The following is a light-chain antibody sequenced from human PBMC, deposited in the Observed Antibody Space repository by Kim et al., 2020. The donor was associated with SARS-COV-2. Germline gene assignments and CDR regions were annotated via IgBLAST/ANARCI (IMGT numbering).Light chain of an antibody. V-gene: IGKV1-5*03. CDR1: QSNSMG. CDR2: KAS. CDR3: QQYDNY. J-gene: IGKJ2*01. Sequence: STRSASVGDRVIITCRASQSNSMGLAWYQQKPGKAPKLLISKASSLQSGVPSRFSGSGSGTQFTLTISSLQPDDFGTYYCQQYDNYFGQGTKLEI.